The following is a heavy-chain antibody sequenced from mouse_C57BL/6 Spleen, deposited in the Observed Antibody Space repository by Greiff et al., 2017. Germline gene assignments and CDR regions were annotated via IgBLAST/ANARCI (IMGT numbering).Heavy chain of an antibody. Sequence: QVQLQQPGAELVMPGASVKLSCKASGYTFTSYWMHWVKQRPGQGLEWIGEIDPSDSYTNYNQKFKGKSTLTVDKSSSTAYMQLSSLTSEDSAVYYCARGKYYVSAMDYWGQGTSVTVSS. CDR3: ARGKYYVSAMDY. CDR2: IDPSDSYT. J-gene: IGHJ4*01. V-gene: IGHV1-69*01. D-gene: IGHD1-1*01. CDR1: GYTFTSYW.